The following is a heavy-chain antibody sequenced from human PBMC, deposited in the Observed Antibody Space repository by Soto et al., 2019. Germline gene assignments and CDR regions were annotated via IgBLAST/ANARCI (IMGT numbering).Heavy chain of an antibody. J-gene: IGHJ6*02. V-gene: IGHV4-59*01. CDR3: ARDWAGIAAAGPQAAIEYYYYGMDV. CDR1: GGSISSYY. Sequence: SETLSLTSTVSGGSISSYYWSWIRQPPGKGLEWIGYIYYSGSTNYNPSLKSRVTISVDTSKNQFSLKLSSVTAADTAVYYCARDWAGIAAAGPQAAIEYYYYGMDVWGQGTTVTVSS. CDR2: IYYSGST. D-gene: IGHD6-13*01.